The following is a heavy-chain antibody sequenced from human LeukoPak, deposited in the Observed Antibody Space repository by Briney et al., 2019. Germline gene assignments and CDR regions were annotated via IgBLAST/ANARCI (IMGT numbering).Heavy chain of an antibody. V-gene: IGHV3-64D*09. CDR1: GFPFSSYA. J-gene: IGHJ6*02. CDR2: ISDSGGST. CDR3: VRGYSFGPYGMDV. D-gene: IGHD2-15*01. Sequence: GGSLRLSCSVSGFPFSSYAMHWVRQAPGKGLEYVSAISDSGGSTYYADSVKGRLTIYRDNSKNTLYLQMSSLRAEDTAVYFCVRGYSFGPYGMDVWGQGTTVTVSS.